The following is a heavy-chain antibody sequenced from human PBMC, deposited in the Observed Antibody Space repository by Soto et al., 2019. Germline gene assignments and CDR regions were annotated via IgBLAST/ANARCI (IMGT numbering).Heavy chain of an antibody. CDR2: ISYDGSNK. V-gene: IGHV3-30*18. J-gene: IGHJ4*02. D-gene: IGHD4-17*01. Sequence: QVQLVESGGGVVQPGRSLRISCESSGFTFSSYGMHWVRQAPGKGLAWVAVISYDGSNKYYADSVKGRFTISRDNSKNTLYLQKNSLRAEDTAVYYSAKATVVIQWFDYLGQGTLVTVTS. CDR3: AKATVVIQWFDY. CDR1: GFTFSSYG.